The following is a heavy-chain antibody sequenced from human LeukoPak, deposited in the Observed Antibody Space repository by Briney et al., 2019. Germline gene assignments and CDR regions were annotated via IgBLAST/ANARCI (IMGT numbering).Heavy chain of an antibody. CDR1: GGTFSSYA. Sequence: ASVKVSCKASGGTFSSYAISWVRQAPGQGLEWMGWITAGNGNTKYSQKFQGRVTITRDTSASTAYMELSSLRSEDTAVYYCARVSSLGRFDPWGQGTLVTVSS. V-gene: IGHV1-3*01. D-gene: IGHD6-6*01. CDR2: ITAGNGNT. J-gene: IGHJ5*02. CDR3: ARVSSLGRFDP.